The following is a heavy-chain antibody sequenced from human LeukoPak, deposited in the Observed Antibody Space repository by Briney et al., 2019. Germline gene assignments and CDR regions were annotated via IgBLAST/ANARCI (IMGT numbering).Heavy chain of an antibody. V-gene: IGHV1-2*02. CDR1: GYTFTGYY. J-gene: IGHJ4*02. CDR3: ARATMVRGVIEFAY. CDR2: INPNSGGT. Sequence: GASVKVSCKASGYTFTGYYMHWVRQAPGQGLEWMGWINPNSGGTNYAQKFQGRVTMTRDTSISTAYMELSRLRSDDTAVYYCARATMVRGVIEFAYWGQGTLVTVSS. D-gene: IGHD3-10*01.